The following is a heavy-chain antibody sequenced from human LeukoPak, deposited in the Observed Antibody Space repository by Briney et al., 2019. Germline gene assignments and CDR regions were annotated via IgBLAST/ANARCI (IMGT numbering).Heavy chain of an antibody. D-gene: IGHD2-2*01. Sequence: GGSLRLSCAASGFTFDDYAMHWVRQAPGKGLEWVSGIGWNSGSIGYADSVKGRFTISRDNAKNSLYLQMNSLRAEDTALYYCAKDARQCSSTSCYSWFDPWGQGTLVTVSS. V-gene: IGHV3-9*01. CDR2: IGWNSGSI. CDR3: AKDARQCSSTSCYSWFDP. CDR1: GFTFDDYA. J-gene: IGHJ5*02.